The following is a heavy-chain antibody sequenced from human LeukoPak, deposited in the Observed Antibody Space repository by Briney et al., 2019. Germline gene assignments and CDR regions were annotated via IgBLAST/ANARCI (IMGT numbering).Heavy chain of an antibody. CDR3: ARQRFLEWYFDY. CDR2: IYYSGST. D-gene: IGHD3-3*01. Sequence: PSETLSLTCPVSGGSISSYYWSWIRQPPGKGLEWIGYIYYSGSTNYNPSLKSRVTISVDTSKNQFSLKLSSVTAADTAVYYCARQRFLEWYFDYWGQGTLVTVSS. J-gene: IGHJ4*02. CDR1: GGSISSYY. V-gene: IGHV4-59*08.